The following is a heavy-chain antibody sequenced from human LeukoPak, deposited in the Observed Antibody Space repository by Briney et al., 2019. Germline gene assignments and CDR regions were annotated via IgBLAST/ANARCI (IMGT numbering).Heavy chain of an antibody. CDR2: ISYDGSNK. CDR3: AKIPWYYDSSGYSLDY. Sequence: GRSLRLSCAASGFTFSSYGMHWVRQAPGKGLEWVAVISYDGSNKYYADSVKGRFTISRDNSKNTLYLQMNSLRAEDTAVYYCAKIPWYYDSSGYSLDYWGRGTLVTVSS. V-gene: IGHV3-30*18. CDR1: GFTFSSYG. D-gene: IGHD3-22*01. J-gene: IGHJ4*02.